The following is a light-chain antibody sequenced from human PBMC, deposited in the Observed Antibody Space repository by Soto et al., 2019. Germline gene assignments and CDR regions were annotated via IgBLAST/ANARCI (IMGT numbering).Light chain of an antibody. CDR3: QSYDSSLSTYV. CDR1: SSNIGAGYD. V-gene: IGLV1-40*01. CDR2: GNN. Sequence: QSVLTQPPSVSGAPGQRVTISCTGSSSNIGAGYDVHWYQHLPGTAPKLLIYGNNNRPSGVPDRFSGSKSGTSASLAITGLQAEDEADYYCQSYDSSLSTYVFGTGTKLTVL. J-gene: IGLJ1*01.